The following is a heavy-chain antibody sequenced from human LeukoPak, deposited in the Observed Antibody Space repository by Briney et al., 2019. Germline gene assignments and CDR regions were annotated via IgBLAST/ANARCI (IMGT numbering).Heavy chain of an antibody. J-gene: IGHJ4*02. CDR3: ARGRVGGTSHFDF. CDR1: GFTFSSYW. CDR2: ITSSTNYI. D-gene: IGHD1-26*01. Sequence: PGGSLRLSCAASGFTFSSYWMHWVRQAPGKGLEWVSSITSSTNYIYYADSVKGRFTISRDNAKNSLSLQMNSLRAEDTAVYYCARGRVGGTSHFDFWGQGTLVTVSS. V-gene: IGHV3-21*01.